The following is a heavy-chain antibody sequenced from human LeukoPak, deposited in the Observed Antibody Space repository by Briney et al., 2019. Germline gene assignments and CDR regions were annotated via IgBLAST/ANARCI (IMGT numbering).Heavy chain of an antibody. CDR3: ARSLGPTSFDY. CDR1: GYSFTNYW. V-gene: IGHV5-51*01. CDR2: MYPRDSET. J-gene: IGHJ4*01. D-gene: IGHD1-26*01. Sequence: KPGESLRISCKGSGYSFTNYWISWVRQMPGKGPEWMGIMYPRDSETRYSPSFRGQVTISADKSISTAYLQWSSLKASDTAIYYCARSLGPTSFDYWGQGTLVTVSS.